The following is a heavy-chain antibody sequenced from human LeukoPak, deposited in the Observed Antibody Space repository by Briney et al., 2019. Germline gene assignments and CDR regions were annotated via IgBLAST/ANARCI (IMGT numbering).Heavy chain of an antibody. D-gene: IGHD3-22*01. CDR3: ARVGVVVESQPFDY. CDR1: GFTFSSHS. J-gene: IGHJ4*02. CDR2: IYYSGST. V-gene: IGHV4-59*11. Sequence: GSLRLSCAASGFTFSSHSMNWVRQPPGKGLEWIGYIYYSGSTNYNPSLKSRVTISVDTSKNQFSLKLSSATAADTAVYYCARVGVVVESQPFDYWGQGTLVTVSS.